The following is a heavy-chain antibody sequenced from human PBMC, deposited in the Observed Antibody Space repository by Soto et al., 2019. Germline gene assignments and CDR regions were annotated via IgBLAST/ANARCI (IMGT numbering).Heavy chain of an antibody. V-gene: IGHV4-34*01. CDR3: ASFCSGGSCYGNWFDP. CDR1: GGTFSGYC. CDR2: INHSGST. Sequence: LVTLPLTCSVYGGTFSGYCWRWIRKPPGKGLEWIGEINHSGSTNYNPSLKSRVTISVDTSKNQFSLKLSSVTAADTAVYYCASFCSGGSCYGNWFDPWGQGTLVTVSS. J-gene: IGHJ5*02. D-gene: IGHD2-15*01.